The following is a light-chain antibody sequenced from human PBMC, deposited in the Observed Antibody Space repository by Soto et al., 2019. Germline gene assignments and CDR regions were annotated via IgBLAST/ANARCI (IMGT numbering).Light chain of an antibody. V-gene: IGKV3-11*01. CDR3: QQLRT. Sequence: EIVLTQSPATLSLSPGERATLSCRASQSVSSSLAWYQQKPGQAPRLLIYDASNRATGIPARFSGSGSGTDFTLTISSLEPEDFAVYYCQQLRTFGPGTKVDIK. CDR2: DAS. CDR1: QSVSSS. J-gene: IGKJ3*01.